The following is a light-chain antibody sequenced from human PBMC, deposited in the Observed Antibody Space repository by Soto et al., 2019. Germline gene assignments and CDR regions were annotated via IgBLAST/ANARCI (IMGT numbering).Light chain of an antibody. V-gene: IGKV3-15*01. CDR2: GAS. Sequence: EIVMTQSPATLSVSPGERATLSCRASQSVSTNLAWYQQKPGQAPRLLMYGASTRATGIPARFSGSGSGTEFTLTISSLQSEDSAVYYCQQLDNYPRTFGQGTKVEIK. CDR1: QSVSTN. CDR3: QQLDNYPRT. J-gene: IGKJ1*01.